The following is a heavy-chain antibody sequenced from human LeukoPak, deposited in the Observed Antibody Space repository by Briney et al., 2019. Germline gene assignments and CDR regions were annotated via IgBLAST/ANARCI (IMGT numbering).Heavy chain of an antibody. CDR3: ARDCHIVVVPAASPDTYYYYYGMDV. J-gene: IGHJ6*02. Sequence: ASVKVPCKASGYTFTSYGISWVRQAPGQGLEWMGWISTYNGNTNYAQKLQGRVTMTTDTSTSTAYMELRSLRSDDTAVYYCARDCHIVVVPAASPDTYYYYYGMDVWGQGTTVTVSS. CDR1: GYTFTSYG. D-gene: IGHD2-2*01. CDR2: ISTYNGNT. V-gene: IGHV1-18*01.